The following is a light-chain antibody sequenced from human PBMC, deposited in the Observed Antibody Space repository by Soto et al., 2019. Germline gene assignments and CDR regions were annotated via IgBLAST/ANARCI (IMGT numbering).Light chain of an antibody. V-gene: IGKV3-15*01. Sequence: EIVMTQSPATLSVSPGERATLSCRASQSVSNNLDWYQQKPGQAPRLLIYGASTRATGIPARFSGSGSGTDFTLTISSLQSEDFAVYYCQQYDNWPWTFGQGTRVEVK. CDR3: QQYDNWPWT. CDR2: GAS. CDR1: QSVSNN. J-gene: IGKJ1*01.